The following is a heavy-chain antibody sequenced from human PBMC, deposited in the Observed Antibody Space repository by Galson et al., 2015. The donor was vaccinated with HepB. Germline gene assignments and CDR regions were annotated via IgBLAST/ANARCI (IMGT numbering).Heavy chain of an antibody. V-gene: IGHV3-23*01. CDR3: AKDRYDDTLTGYYTH. CDR1: GFTFSSHA. D-gene: IGHD3-9*01. J-gene: IGHJ4*02. CDR2: ISGSGGST. Sequence: SLRLSCAASGFTFSSHAMSWVRQAPGKGLEWVSGISGSGGSTHCTDSVKGRFTISRDNSQNMLYLQMSSLRAEDKAVYYCAKDRYDDTLTGYYTHWGQGTLVTVSS.